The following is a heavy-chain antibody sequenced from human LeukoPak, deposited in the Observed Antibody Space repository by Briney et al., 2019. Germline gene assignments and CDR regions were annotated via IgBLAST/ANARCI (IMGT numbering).Heavy chain of an antibody. Sequence: SETLSLTCSLSGASITSGAYDWAWLRQPPGKGLEWIGSVYYSGTINYNPSLKGRVSISRDMSKNQFSLNLNSVNATDTAVYYCARRDYAAWFDPWGQGTLVTVSS. D-gene: IGHD4/OR15-4a*01. V-gene: IGHV4-39*07. J-gene: IGHJ5*02. CDR3: ARRDYAAWFDP. CDR2: VYYSGTI. CDR1: GASITSGAYD.